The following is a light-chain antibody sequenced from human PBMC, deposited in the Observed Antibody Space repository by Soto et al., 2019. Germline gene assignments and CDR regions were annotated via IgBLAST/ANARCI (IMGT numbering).Light chain of an antibody. V-gene: IGKV1-5*03. J-gene: IGKJ1*01. Sequence: DIQMTQSPTTLSASVGDRVSITCRASQSVNNWLAWYQQKPGKAPKLLIYKASSLESGVPSRFSGSGSGTEFTLTISSLQPDDFATYYCQQYDSHPVTFGQGTKVEIK. CDR2: KAS. CDR3: QQYDSHPVT. CDR1: QSVNNW.